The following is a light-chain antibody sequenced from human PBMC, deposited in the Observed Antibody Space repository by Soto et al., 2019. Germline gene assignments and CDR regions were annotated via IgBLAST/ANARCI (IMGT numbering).Light chain of an antibody. V-gene: IGKV3-11*01. CDR3: QQRSDWPPSLT. J-gene: IGKJ4*01. CDR2: AAS. CDR1: QSVSSN. Sequence: EIVLTQSPATLSLSPGERATLSCRASQSVSSNLAWYQQKPGQAPRLLIYAASHRATGIPTRFSGSGSGTDIILTITSLEPEDVAVYYCQQRSDWPPSLTFGGGTKVDIK.